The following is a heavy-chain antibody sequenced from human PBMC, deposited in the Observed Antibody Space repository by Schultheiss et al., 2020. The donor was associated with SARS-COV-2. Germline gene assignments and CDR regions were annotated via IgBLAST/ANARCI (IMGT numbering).Heavy chain of an antibody. V-gene: IGHV3-11*06. J-gene: IGHJ4*02. Sequence: GESLKISCAASGFTFSDYYMSWIRQAPGKGLEWVSYISSSSSYTNYADSVKGRFTISRDNAKNSLYLQMNSLRAEDTAVYYCARGGSGYSSSSLLDWGQGTLVTVSS. CDR2: ISSSSSYT. D-gene: IGHD6-6*01. CDR3: ARGGSGYSSSSLLD. CDR1: GFTFSDYY.